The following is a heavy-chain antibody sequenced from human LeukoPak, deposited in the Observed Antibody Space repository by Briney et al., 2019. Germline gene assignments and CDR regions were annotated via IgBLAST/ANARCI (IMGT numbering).Heavy chain of an antibody. D-gene: IGHD6-19*01. CDR2: IKQDGSEK. J-gene: IGHJ4*02. Sequence: GGSLKLSCAASGFTFSGSAMHWVRQASGKGLEWVANIKQDGSEKYYVDSVKGRFTISRDNAKNSLYLQMNSLRAEDTAVYYCAREGSGWLFDYWGQGTLVTVSS. CDR3: AREGSGWLFDY. V-gene: IGHV3-7*05. CDR1: GFTFSGSA.